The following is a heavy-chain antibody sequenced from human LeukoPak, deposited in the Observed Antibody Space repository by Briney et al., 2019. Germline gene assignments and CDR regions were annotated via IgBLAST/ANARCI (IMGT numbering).Heavy chain of an antibody. D-gene: IGHD2-21*02. CDR3: ARGRVVTTTFDY. V-gene: IGHV4-34*01. CDR2: INHGGST. Sequence: SETLSLTCAVSGGSISSGGYYWSWIRQPPGKGLEWIGEINHGGSTNYNPSLKSRVTISVDTSKNQFSLKLSSVTAADTAVYYCARGRVVTTTFDYWGQGTLVTVSS. J-gene: IGHJ4*02. CDR1: GGSISSGGYY.